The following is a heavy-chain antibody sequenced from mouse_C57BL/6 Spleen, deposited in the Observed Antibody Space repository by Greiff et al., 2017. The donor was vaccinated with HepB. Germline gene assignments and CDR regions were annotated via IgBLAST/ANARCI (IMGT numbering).Heavy chain of an antibody. CDR1: GFTFSSYT. D-gene: IGHD1-1*01. CDR3: ARGITHFDV. Sequence: EVQLVESGGCLVKPGGSLKLSCAASGFTFSSYTLSWVRQTPEKRLEWVATISGGGGNTYYPDSVKGRFTISRDNAKNTLYLQMSSLRSEDTALYYCARGITHFDVWGTGTTVTVSS. V-gene: IGHV5-9*01. CDR2: ISGGGGNT. J-gene: IGHJ1*03.